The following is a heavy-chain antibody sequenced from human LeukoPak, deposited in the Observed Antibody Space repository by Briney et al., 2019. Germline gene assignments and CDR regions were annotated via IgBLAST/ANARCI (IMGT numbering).Heavy chain of an antibody. D-gene: IGHD6-19*01. V-gene: IGHV4-39*01. CDR3: ASPEGYGSVQSGPRNDY. CDR1: GGSISSSSYY. Sequence: PSETLSLTCTVSGGSISSSSYYWVWIRRPPGKGLEWVGGIFYTGDTYYNPSLKSRVTISVDTSRNQFSLKLRSVTAADSAVYYCASPEGYGSVQSGPRNDYWGQGTLVIVSS. J-gene: IGHJ4*02. CDR2: IFYTGDT.